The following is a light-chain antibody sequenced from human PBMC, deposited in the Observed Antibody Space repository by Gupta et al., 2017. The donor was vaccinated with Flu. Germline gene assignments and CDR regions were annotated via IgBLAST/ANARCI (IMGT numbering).Light chain of an antibody. Sequence: DIQLSQSPSFLSTSVRDRVTITFRASQGISGYLAWYQKKPGEAPKLLIYTASTVKSGVPSRISGSGYGTEFTLTISSLQPEDVATYYCQQGDNSPITFGRGTKVDIK. CDR3: QQGDNSPIT. J-gene: IGKJ4*01. CDR2: TAS. V-gene: IGKV1-9*01. CDR1: QGISGY.